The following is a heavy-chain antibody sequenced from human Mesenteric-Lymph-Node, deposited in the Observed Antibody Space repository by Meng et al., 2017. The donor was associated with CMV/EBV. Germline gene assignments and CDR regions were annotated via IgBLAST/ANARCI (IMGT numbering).Heavy chain of an antibody. J-gene: IGHJ4*02. CDR1: GGSVSSGGYY. V-gene: IGHV4-31*02. D-gene: IGHD5-24*01. CDR3: ARDRRDGYNMFYFDY. CDR2: IYYSGST. Sequence: GGSVSSGGYYWSWIRQHPGKGLEWIGYIYYSGSTYYNPSLKSRVTISVDTSKNQFSLKRSSVTAADTAVYYCARDRRDGYNMFYFDYWGQGTLVTVSS.